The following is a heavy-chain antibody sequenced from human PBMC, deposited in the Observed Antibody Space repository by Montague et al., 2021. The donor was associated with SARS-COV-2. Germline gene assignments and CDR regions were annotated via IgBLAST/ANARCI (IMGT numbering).Heavy chain of an antibody. CDR1: GASISTGTYY. CDR3: ASLTWMVLWLSGYYFDS. Sequence: SETLSLTCTVSGASISTGTYYWGWIRQPPGKGLEWIGNIFHSGSTYYNPSLKSRVTMSVDTSKNHFSLKLNSVTAADTAIYYCASLTWMVLWLSGYYFDSWGQGTLVTVSS. V-gene: IGHV4-39*02. CDR2: IFHSGST. J-gene: IGHJ4*02. D-gene: IGHD5-18*01.